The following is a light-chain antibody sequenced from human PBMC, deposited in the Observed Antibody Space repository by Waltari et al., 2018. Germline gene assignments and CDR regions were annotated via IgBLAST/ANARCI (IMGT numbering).Light chain of an antibody. CDR2: NAG. Sequence: TQPASVSGSPGQPITISSTGSSTDVGAYTFFSWYQQHPDKVPKLILYNAGNRPSGISHRFSAPKSGNTASLTISGLQEEDEGEYYCSSYSTSTTLLFGTGTRLTVL. CDR3: SSYSTSTTLL. J-gene: IGLJ1*01. CDR1: STDVGAYTF. V-gene: IGLV2-14*01.